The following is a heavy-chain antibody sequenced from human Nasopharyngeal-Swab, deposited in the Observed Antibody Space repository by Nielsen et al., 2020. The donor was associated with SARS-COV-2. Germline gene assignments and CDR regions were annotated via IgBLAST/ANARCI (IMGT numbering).Heavy chain of an antibody. Sequence: GESLKISCAASGFTFSSYGMHWVRQAPGKGLEWVAVIWYDGSNKYYADSVKGRFTISRDNSKNTLYLQMNSLRAEDTAVYYCARDNCSSTSCYLPGHYFDYWGQGTLVTVSS. D-gene: IGHD2-2*01. CDR3: ARDNCSSTSCYLPGHYFDY. CDR2: IWYDGSNK. CDR1: GFTFSSYG. V-gene: IGHV3-33*01. J-gene: IGHJ4*02.